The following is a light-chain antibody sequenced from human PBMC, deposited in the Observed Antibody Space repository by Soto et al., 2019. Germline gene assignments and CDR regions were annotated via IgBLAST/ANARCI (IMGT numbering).Light chain of an antibody. CDR2: GAS. Sequence: DIQMTQSPSSVSASVGDRVTITCRASQDIRSWLAWYQQKPGKGPKLLIYGASSLQSGVPSRFSGSGSGTDFILTISSLQPEDFAIYYCQQANSFPLTFRGGTKVEIK. V-gene: IGKV1D-12*01. CDR1: QDIRSW. CDR3: QQANSFPLT. J-gene: IGKJ4*01.